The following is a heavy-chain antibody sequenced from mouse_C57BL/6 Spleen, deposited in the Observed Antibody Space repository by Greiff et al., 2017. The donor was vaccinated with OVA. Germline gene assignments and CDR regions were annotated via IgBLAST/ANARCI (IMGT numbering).Heavy chain of an antibody. J-gene: IGHJ1*03. Sequence: VKLQQPGAELVMPGASVKLSCKASGYTFTSYWMHWVKQRPGQGLEWIGEIDPSDSYTNYNQKFKGKSTLTVDKSSSTAYMQLSSLTSEDSAVYYCASVGYYGSSYDWYFDVWGTGTTVTVSS. CDR2: IDPSDSYT. CDR1: GYTFTSYW. D-gene: IGHD1-1*01. CDR3: ASVGYYGSSYDWYFDV. V-gene: IGHV1-69*01.